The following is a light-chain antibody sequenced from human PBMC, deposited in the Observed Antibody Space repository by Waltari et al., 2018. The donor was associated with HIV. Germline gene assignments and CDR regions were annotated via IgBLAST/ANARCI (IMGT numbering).Light chain of an antibody. V-gene: IGKV1-33*01. CDR1: QDISSY. Sequence: DIQMTQSTSSMSASVGERVTITCQASQDISSYLNWYQQKPGKAPKLLIYDASDLETGVPSRFSGSGSGTDFTFTISSLQPADIATYYCQQYDDVPFTFGPGTKVEIK. J-gene: IGKJ3*01. CDR3: QQYDDVPFT. CDR2: DAS.